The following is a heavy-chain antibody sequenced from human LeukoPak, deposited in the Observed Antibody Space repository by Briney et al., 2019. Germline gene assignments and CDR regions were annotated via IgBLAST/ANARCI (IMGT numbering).Heavy chain of an antibody. Sequence: PGGSLRLSCAASGFTFRTYAMSWVRQAPGRGLEGFSSISGSGASTYYADSVKGRFTSSRYNSSNTLYLQMSSLRAEDTAVYYCAKSHSVAVAGTYSTYYFDSWGQGTLVTVSS. CDR3: AKSHSVAVAGTYSTYYFDS. CDR2: ISGSGAST. CDR1: GFTFRTYA. D-gene: IGHD6-19*01. V-gene: IGHV3-23*01. J-gene: IGHJ4*02.